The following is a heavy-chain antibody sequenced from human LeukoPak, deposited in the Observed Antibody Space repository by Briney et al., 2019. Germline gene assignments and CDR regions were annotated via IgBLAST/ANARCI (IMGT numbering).Heavy chain of an antibody. V-gene: IGHV1-18*01. CDR1: GYTFTSYG. CDR3: ARDGSGVLRYFDWLGRDDAFDI. D-gene: IGHD3-9*01. Sequence: ASVKVSCKASGYTFTSYGISWVRQAPGQGLEWMGWISAYNGNTNYAQKLQGRVTMTTDTSTSTAYMELRSLGSDDTAVYYCARDGSGVLRYFDWLGRDDAFDIWGQGTMVTVSS. J-gene: IGHJ3*02. CDR2: ISAYNGNT.